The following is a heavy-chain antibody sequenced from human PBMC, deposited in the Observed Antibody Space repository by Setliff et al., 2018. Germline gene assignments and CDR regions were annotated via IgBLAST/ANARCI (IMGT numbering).Heavy chain of an antibody. CDR2: IYHSGST. D-gene: IGHD3-22*01. CDR1: GYSISSGYY. Sequence: LSLTCGVSGYSISSGYYWGWIRQPPGKGLEWIGSIYHSGSTYYNPSLKSRVTISVDTSKNQFSLKLSSVTAADTAVYYCAREGYYDSSGPDDAFDIWGQGTMVTVSS. V-gene: IGHV4-38-2*02. CDR3: AREGYYDSSGPDDAFDI. J-gene: IGHJ3*02.